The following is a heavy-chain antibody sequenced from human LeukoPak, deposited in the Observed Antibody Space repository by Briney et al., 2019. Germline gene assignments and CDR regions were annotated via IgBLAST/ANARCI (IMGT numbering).Heavy chain of an antibody. Sequence: PGGSLRLSCAASGFTVSSNYMSWVRQAPGKGLEWVSVIYSGGSTYYADSVKGRFTISRDNSKNTLYLQMNSLRAEDTAVYYCARDGVRGVTDYYYYYMDVWGKGTTVLVSS. J-gene: IGHJ6*03. CDR1: GFTVSSNY. V-gene: IGHV3-66*02. CDR2: IYSGGST. D-gene: IGHD3-10*01. CDR3: ARDGVRGVTDYYYYYMDV.